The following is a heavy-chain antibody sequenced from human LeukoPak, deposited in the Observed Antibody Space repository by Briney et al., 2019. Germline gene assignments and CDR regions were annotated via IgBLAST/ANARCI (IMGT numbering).Heavy chain of an antibody. V-gene: IGHV4-39*01. Sequence: ASETLSLTCIVSGGSIRTGIYGWGWIRQPPGTGLEWIGCDSYSGSTHYSPSLKSRVTVSVDPSKNQFSLKLSSVTAPDTAVYSSTRLDNSSIYYPYAFHIWGQGTLVTVPS. D-gene: IGHD3-22*01. J-gene: IGHJ3*02. CDR2: DSYSGST. CDR3: TRLDNSSIYYPYAFHI. CDR1: GGSIRTGIYG.